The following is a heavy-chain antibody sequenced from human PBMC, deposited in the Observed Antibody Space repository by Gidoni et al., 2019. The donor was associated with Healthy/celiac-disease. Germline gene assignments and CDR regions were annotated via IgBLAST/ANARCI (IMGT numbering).Heavy chain of an antibody. CDR3: ARIQLWPRSELSTHFDY. V-gene: IGHV4-31*02. Sequence: EWIGYIYYSGSTYYNPSLKSRVTISVDTSKNQFSLKLSSVTAADTAVYYCARIQLWPRSELSTHFDYWGQGALVTVSS. J-gene: IGHJ4*02. CDR2: IYYSGST. D-gene: IGHD5-18*01.